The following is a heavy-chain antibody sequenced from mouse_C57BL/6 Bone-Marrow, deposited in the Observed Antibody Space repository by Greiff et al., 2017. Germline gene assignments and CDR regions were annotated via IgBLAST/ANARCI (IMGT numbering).Heavy chain of an antibody. V-gene: IGHV1-81*01. J-gene: IGHJ2*01. CDR3: AREDYCNYSCYFDY. CDR2: IYPRSGNT. CDR1: GYTFTSYG. D-gene: IGHD2-1*01. Sequence: QVQLQQSGAELARPGASVKLSCKASGYTFTSYGIRWVKQITGQGLEWIGEIYPRSGNTYYNEKFKGKATLTADKSSSTAYMELRSLTSEDSAVYFCAREDYCNYSCYFDYWGQGTTLTVSS.